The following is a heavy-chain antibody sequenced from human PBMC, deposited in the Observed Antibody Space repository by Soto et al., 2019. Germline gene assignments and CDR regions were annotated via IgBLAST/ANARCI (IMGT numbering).Heavy chain of an antibody. V-gene: IGHV3-23*01. D-gene: IGHD2-2*01. Sequence: LKAEGRGLERVAPASGSGGSTYYADPVKGRFTIARDNSNNALYLQMNSLRAKDTAVYDCAIYFPLRYGDTRYACGMGICGQGTMVT. CDR3: AIYFPLRYGDTRYACGMGI. J-gene: IGHJ6*02. CDR2: ASGSGGST.